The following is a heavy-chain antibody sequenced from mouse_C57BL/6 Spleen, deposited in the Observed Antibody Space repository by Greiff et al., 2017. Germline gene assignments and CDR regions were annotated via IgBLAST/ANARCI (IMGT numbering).Heavy chain of an antibody. V-gene: IGHV1-52*01. J-gene: IGHJ4*01. D-gene: IGHD2-4*01. CDR2: IDPSDSET. Sequence: QVQLQQPGAELVRPGSSVKLSCKASGYTFTSYWMHWVKQRPIQGLEWIGNIDPSDSETHYNQKFKDKATLTVDKSSSTAYMQLSSLTSEESAVYYCARSGNYDNDEGSMDYWGQGTSVTVSS. CDR1: GYTFTSYW. CDR3: ARSGNYDNDEGSMDY.